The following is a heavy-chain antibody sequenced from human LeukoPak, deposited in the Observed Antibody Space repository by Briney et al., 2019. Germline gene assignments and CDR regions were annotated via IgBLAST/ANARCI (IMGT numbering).Heavy chain of an antibody. D-gene: IGHD3-10*01. CDR2: IIPIFGTT. J-gene: IGHJ4*02. CDR3: ARDAHYGSGSSFDY. V-gene: IGHV1-69*01. Sequence: SVKVSCKASGGTFSNYAVSWVRQAPGQGLEWMGEIIPIFGTTNYAQKFQGRVTITADESTSTAYLDLSSLRSEDTAVYYCARDAHYGSGSSFDYWGQETLVTVSS. CDR1: GGTFSNYA.